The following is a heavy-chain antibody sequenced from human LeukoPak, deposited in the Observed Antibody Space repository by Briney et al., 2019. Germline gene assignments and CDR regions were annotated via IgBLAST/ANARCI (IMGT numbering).Heavy chain of an antibody. D-gene: IGHD3-22*01. J-gene: IGHJ3*02. Sequence: SVKVSSKASGGTLSSYAISWVRQAPGQGLEWMGRIIPIFGTANNAQKFQSIVTITTYESTSTAYMELSSLRSEDTAVYYCASGSSGYYYGDAFDIWGQGTVVTVSS. V-gene: IGHV1-69*05. CDR1: GGTLSSYA. CDR3: ASGSSGYYYGDAFDI. CDR2: IIPIFGTA.